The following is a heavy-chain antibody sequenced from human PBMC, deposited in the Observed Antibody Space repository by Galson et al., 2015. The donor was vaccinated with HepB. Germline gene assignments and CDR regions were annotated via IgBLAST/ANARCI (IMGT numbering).Heavy chain of an antibody. J-gene: IGHJ6*02. CDR1: GYTFTSYG. D-gene: IGHD2-2*01. CDR3: ARGVDIVVVPAATNYYYYGMDV. Sequence: KVSCKASGYTFTSYGISWVRQAPGQGLEWMGWISAYNGNTNYAQKLQGRVTMTTDTSTSTAYMELRSLRSDDTAVYYCARGVDIVVVPAATNYYYYGMDVWGQGTTVTVSS. CDR2: ISAYNGNT. V-gene: IGHV1-18*01.